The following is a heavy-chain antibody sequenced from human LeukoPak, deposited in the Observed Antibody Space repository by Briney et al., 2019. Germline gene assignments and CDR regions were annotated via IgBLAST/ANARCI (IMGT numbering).Heavy chain of an antibody. CDR1: GFTFSSYE. Sequence: GGSLRLSCAASGFTFSSYEMNWVRQAPGKGLEWVSYISSSGSTIYYADSVKGRFTISRDNAKNSLYLQMNSLRAEDTAVYYCARETFMVRGFDYWGQGTLVTVSS. D-gene: IGHD3-10*01. V-gene: IGHV3-48*03. CDR3: ARETFMVRGFDY. CDR2: ISSSGSTI. J-gene: IGHJ4*02.